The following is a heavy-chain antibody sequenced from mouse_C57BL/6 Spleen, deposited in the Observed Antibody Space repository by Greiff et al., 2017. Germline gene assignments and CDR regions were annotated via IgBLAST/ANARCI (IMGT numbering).Heavy chain of an antibody. CDR3: TTEIYFDV. CDR1: GFNIKDDY. V-gene: IGHV14-4*01. J-gene: IGHJ1*03. Sequence: VQLKESGAELVRPGASVKLSCTASGFNIKDDYMHWVKQRPEQGLEWIGWIDPENGDTEYASKFQGKATITADTSSNTAYLQLSSLTSEDTAVYYGTTEIYFDVWGTGTTVTVSS. CDR2: IDPENGDT.